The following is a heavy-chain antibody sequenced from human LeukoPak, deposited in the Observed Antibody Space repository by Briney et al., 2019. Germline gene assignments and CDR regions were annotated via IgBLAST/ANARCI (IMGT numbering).Heavy chain of an antibody. V-gene: IGHV1-2*02. Sequence: ASMKVSCKASGYTFTGYYMHWVRQAPGQGLEWMGWINPNSGGTNYAQKFQGRVTMTRGTSISTAYMELSRLRSDDTAVYYCARDCSSTSCYHPPFDYWGQGTLVTVSS. CDR2: INPNSGGT. CDR1: GYTFTGYY. CDR3: ARDCSSTSCYHPPFDY. D-gene: IGHD2-2*01. J-gene: IGHJ4*02.